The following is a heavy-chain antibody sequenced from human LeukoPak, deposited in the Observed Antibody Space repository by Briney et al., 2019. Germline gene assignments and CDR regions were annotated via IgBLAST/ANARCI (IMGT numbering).Heavy chain of an antibody. D-gene: IGHD3-22*01. CDR1: GYTFTSYG. V-gene: IGHV1-18*01. CDR2: ISAYNGNT. J-gene: IGHJ3*02. CDR3: ARAQDVYYYDSSGYPI. Sequence: ASVRVSCKASGYTFTSYGINWVRQAPGQGLEWMGWISAYNGNTNYAQKLQGRVTMTTDTSTSTAYMELRSLRSDDTAVYYCARAQDVYYYDSSGYPIWGQGTMVTVSS.